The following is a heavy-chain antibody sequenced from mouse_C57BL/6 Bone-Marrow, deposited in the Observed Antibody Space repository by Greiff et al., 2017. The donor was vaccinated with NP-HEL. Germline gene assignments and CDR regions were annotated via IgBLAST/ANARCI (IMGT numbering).Heavy chain of an antibody. V-gene: IGHV1-26*01. Sequence: EVQLHQSGPELVKPGASVKISCKASGYTFTDYYMNWVKQSHGKSLEWIGDINPNNGGTSYNQKFKGKATLTVDKSSSTAYMELRSLTSEDSAVYYCARGDLLLRYRAMDYWGQGTSVTVSS. CDR3: ARGDLLLRYRAMDY. D-gene: IGHD1-1*01. J-gene: IGHJ4*01. CDR2: INPNNGGT. CDR1: GYTFTDYY.